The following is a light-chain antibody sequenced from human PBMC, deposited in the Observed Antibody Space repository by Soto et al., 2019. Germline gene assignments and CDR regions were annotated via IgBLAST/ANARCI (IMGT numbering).Light chain of an antibody. CDR3: QQYNSYSAT. CDR2: KAS. Sequence: IRMTQSPSSLSASIGDTVTMTCRASQTITTWMAWYQQKPGKAPKLLIYKASSLESGVPSRFSGNRSGTEFTLTISGLQPDDFATYYCQQYNSYSATFGQGTKVDIK. V-gene: IGKV1-5*03. CDR1: QTITTW. J-gene: IGKJ1*01.